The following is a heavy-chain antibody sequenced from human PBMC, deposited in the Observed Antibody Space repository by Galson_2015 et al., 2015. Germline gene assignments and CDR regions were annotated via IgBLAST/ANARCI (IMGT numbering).Heavy chain of an antibody. CDR1: GFTFEDDV. CDR2: ISWNSGRI. J-gene: IGHJ6*03. V-gene: IGHV3-9*01. CDR3: AKVHDNYYYYYTDV. Sequence: SLRLSCAASGFTFEDDVMHWVRQVPGKGLEWVSGISWNSGRIGYAASVRRRFTISSANAKTSLYLQMNSLTTEDTALYYCAKVHDNYYYYYTDVWGKGTTVTVSS. D-gene: IGHD3-9*01.